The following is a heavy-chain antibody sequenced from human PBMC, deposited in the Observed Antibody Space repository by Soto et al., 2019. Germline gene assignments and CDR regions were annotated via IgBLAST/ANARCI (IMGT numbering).Heavy chain of an antibody. J-gene: IGHJ2*01. V-gene: IGHV3-30*18. CDR2: IALDGINK. Sequence: QMQLVESGGGVVQPGRSLRLSCAASGFSFSFYGMHWVRQAPGKGLEWVAVIALDGINKYYADSVKGRFTISRDNSKNTLYLEMRSLRNEDTAVYYCAKDLCGHSDYVCERYFDLWGRGTPVTVSS. D-gene: IGHD3-16*01. CDR3: AKDLCGHSDYVCERYFDL. CDR1: GFSFSFYG.